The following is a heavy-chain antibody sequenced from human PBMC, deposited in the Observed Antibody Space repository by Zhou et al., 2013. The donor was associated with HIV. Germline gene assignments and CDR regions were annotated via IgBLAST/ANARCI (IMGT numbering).Heavy chain of an antibody. D-gene: IGHD1-26*01. V-gene: IGHV1-69*05. Sequence: QVQLVQSGAEVKKPGSSLKVSCKASGRSFRSQNVNWVRQAPGQGFEWLGGILPVFNTATYAQKFLGRVTITTDESATATYMELSGLTSTDTGVYFCASGPVGATEDSYYYYMDVWGQGTTVAVSS. CDR3: ASGPVGATEDSYYYYMDV. J-gene: IGHJ6*03. CDR2: ILPVFNTA. CDR1: GRSFRSQN.